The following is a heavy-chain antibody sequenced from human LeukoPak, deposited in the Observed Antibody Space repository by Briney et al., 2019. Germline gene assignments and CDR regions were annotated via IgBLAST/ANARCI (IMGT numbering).Heavy chain of an antibody. V-gene: IGHV3-7*01. D-gene: IGHD3-10*01. CDR3: ARGPGRSNAFDI. CDR2: IKQDGSEK. Sequence: GGSLSLSCAASGFTFSSYWMSWVRQAPGKGLEWVANIKQDGSEKYYVDSVKGRFPISRDNAKNSLYPQMNSLRAEDTAVYYCARGPGRSNAFDIWGQGTMVTVSS. CDR1: GFTFSSYW. J-gene: IGHJ3*02.